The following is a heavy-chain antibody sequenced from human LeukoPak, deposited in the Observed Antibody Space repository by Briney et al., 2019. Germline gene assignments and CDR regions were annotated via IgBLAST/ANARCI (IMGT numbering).Heavy chain of an antibody. J-gene: IGHJ4*02. D-gene: IGHD3-10*01. CDR1: GGSISSYY. CDR2: IYYSGST. CDR3: VSHYGSGFDY. V-gene: IGHV4-59*08. Sequence: SETLSLTCTVSGGSISSYYWSWIRQPPGKGLEWIGYIYYSGSTNNNPSLKSRVTISVDTSKNQSSLKLRSVTATDTAVYFCVSHYGSGFDYWGQGTLVTVSS.